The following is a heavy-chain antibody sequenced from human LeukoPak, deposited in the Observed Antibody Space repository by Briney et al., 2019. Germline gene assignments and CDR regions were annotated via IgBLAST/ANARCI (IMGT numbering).Heavy chain of an antibody. J-gene: IGHJ4*02. CDR3: ARHSSSDSDGFDY. Sequence: SETLSLTYTVSGGSISSYYWSWIRQPPGKGLEWIGYIYYSGSTNYNPSLKSRVTISVDTSKNQFSLKLSSVTAADTAVYYCARHSSSDSDGFDYWGQGTLVTVSS. D-gene: IGHD6-6*01. CDR2: IYYSGST. CDR1: GGSISSYY. V-gene: IGHV4-59*08.